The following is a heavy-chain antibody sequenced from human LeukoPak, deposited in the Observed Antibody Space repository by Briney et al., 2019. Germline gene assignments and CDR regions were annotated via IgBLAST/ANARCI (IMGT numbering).Heavy chain of an antibody. D-gene: IGHD3-22*01. Sequence: GRSLRLSCTASGFTFGDYAMSSVRQAPGKGLEWVGFIRSKAYGGTTEYAASVKGRFTISRDDSKSIAYLQMNSLKTEDTAVYYCAKPGPTTYYYDSSGYKRAKFSDYFDYWGQGTLVTVSS. CDR2: IRSKAYGGTT. CDR3: AKPGPTTYYYDSSGYKRAKFSDYFDY. J-gene: IGHJ4*02. CDR1: GFTFGDYA. V-gene: IGHV3-49*04.